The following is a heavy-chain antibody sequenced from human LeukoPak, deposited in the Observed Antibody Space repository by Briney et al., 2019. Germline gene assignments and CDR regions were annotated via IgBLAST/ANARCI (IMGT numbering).Heavy chain of an antibody. CDR1: VESFSNFY. Sequence: PSETLSLTCAVYVESFSNFYWSWIRQPPGKGPECIGEINHSGSTNYNPSLKSRVTISVDTSKNQFSLKLTSVTAADTAVYFCARAGRFDYWGQGSLVTVSS. V-gene: IGHV4-34*01. CDR3: ARAGRFDY. J-gene: IGHJ4*02. D-gene: IGHD1-26*01. CDR2: INHSGST.